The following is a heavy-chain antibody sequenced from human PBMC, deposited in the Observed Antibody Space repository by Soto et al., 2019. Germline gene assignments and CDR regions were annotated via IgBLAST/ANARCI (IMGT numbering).Heavy chain of an antibody. CDR3: ARGSLGRYFDWLLDY. CDR1: GGSISSYY. J-gene: IGHJ4*02. CDR2: IYTIGST. V-gene: IGHV4-4*07. D-gene: IGHD3-9*01. Sequence: SETLSLTCTVSGGSISSYYWSWIRQPAGKGLEWIGRIYTIGSTNYNPSLKSRVTMSVDTSKNQFSLKLSSVTAADTAVYYCARGSLGRYFDWLLDYWGQGTLVTVSS.